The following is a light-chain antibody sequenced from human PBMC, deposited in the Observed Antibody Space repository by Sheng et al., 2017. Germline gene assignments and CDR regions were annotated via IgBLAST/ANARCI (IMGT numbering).Light chain of an antibody. Sequence: QSVLTQPPSVSAAPGQKVTISCSGSSSNIGKTYVSWYQQLPGTAPKLLIYDNDKRPSGIPDRFSGSKSGTSATLAITGLQTGDEADYSCATWDSGLSAVVFGGGTKLTVL. CDR2: DND. CDR1: SSNIGKTY. V-gene: IGLV1-51*01. CDR3: ATWDSGLSAVV. J-gene: IGLJ2*01.